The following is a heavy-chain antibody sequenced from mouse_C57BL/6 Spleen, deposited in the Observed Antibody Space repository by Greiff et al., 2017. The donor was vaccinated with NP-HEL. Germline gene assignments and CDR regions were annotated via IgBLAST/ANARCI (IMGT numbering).Heavy chain of an antibody. CDR2: IRSKSNNYAT. J-gene: IGHJ3*01. D-gene: IGHD2-5*01. CDR1: GFSFNTYA. Sequence: EVQGVESGGGLVQPKGSLKLSCAASGFSFNTYAMNWVRQAPGKGLEWVARIRSKSNNYATYYADSVKDRFTISRDDSESMLYLQMNNLKTEDTAMYYCAYSNNAWLAYWGQGTLVTVSA. CDR3: AYSNNAWLAY. V-gene: IGHV10-1*01.